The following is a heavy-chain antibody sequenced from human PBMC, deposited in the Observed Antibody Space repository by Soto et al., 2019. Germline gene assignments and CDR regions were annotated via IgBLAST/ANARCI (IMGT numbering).Heavy chain of an antibody. V-gene: IGHV3-48*02. CDR3: ARADHVPGALVDY. D-gene: IGHD2-2*01. CDR1: GFTFSNYS. J-gene: IGHJ4*02. Sequence: PGGSLRLSCAASGFTFSNYSMNWFHQAPAMGLEWVSYITGSRSTIYYAASVRGRFTISRDNAKNSLYLQMNSLRDEDTAMYYCARADHVPGALVDYWGQGSLVTVSS. CDR2: ITGSRSTI.